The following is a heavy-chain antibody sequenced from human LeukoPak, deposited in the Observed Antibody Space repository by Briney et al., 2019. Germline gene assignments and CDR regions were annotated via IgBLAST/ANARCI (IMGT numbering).Heavy chain of an antibody. J-gene: IGHJ4*02. Sequence: SETLSLTCTVSGGSISNSSYYWGWIRQPPGKGLEWIGSFLYSGSTFYNPSLKSRAFISIDTSSHQFSLELTSVTAADTAVYSCASHSSYVSPARYWGQGTLVTVSP. CDR2: FLYSGST. D-gene: IGHD3-10*02. CDR1: GGSISNSSYY. V-gene: IGHV4-39*01. CDR3: ASHSSYVSPARY.